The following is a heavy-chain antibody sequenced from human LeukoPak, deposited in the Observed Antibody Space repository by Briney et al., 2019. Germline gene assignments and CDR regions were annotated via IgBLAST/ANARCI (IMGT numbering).Heavy chain of an antibody. Sequence: QPGGSLRLSCAASGFTVSTVYMTWVRQAPGKGLEWVSVIYGGHSAYYADSVKDRFTISRDNPKNTLNLQMNSLRAEDTAVNYCAREIGQLGGAFDIWGQGTMVTVSS. V-gene: IGHV3-53*01. CDR1: GFTVSTVY. J-gene: IGHJ3*02. D-gene: IGHD7-27*01. CDR2: IYGGHSA. CDR3: AREIGQLGGAFDI.